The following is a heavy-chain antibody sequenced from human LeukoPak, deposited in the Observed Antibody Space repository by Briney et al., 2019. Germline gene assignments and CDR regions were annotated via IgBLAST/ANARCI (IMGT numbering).Heavy chain of an antibody. J-gene: IGHJ4*02. V-gene: IGHV3-30*02. D-gene: IGHD3-22*01. Sequence: GGSLRLSCAASGFTFSSYGMHWVRQAPGKGLEWVAFIRYDGSNKYYADSVKGRFTISRDNSKNTLYLQMNSLRAEDTAVYYCAKDYYDSSGYYSYHFDYWGQGTLVTVSS. CDR2: IRYDGSNK. CDR3: AKDYYDSSGYYSYHFDY. CDR1: GFTFSSYG.